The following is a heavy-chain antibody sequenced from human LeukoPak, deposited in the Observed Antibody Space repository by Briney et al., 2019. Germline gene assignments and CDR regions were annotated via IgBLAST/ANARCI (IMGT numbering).Heavy chain of an antibody. CDR1: GGTFSSYA. CDR3: ARGRTGSTDFDY. Sequence: SVKVSCKASGGTFSSYAISWVRQAPGQGLEWMGGIIPIFGTADYAQKFQGRVTITADESTSTAYMELSSLRSEDTAVYYCARGRTGSTDFDYWGQGTLVTVSS. D-gene: IGHD3/OR15-3a*01. J-gene: IGHJ4*02. V-gene: IGHV1-69*13. CDR2: IIPIFGTA.